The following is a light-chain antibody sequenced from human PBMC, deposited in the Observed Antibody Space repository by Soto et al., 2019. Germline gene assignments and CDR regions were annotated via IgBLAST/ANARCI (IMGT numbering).Light chain of an antibody. CDR1: RSVSDTL. CDR3: QQSGSSPRT. CDR2: GTS. J-gene: IGKJ2*01. Sequence: EIVLTQSPGTLSLSPGERATLSCRADRSVSDTLLTWFQQKPGQAPRLLIFGTSNRAPGIPDRFSGSGSGTDFTLTISRLEPDDFAVYYCQQSGSSPRTFGQGTKLEIK. V-gene: IGKV3-20*01.